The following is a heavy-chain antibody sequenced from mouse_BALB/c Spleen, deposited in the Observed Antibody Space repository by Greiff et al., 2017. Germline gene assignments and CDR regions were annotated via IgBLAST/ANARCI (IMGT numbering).Heavy chain of an antibody. CDR2: INPGSGGT. CDR3: ARQLGLLTD. J-gene: IGHJ3*01. Sequence: QVQLKQSGAELVRPGTSVKVSCKASGYAFTNYLIEWVKQRPGQGLEWIGVINPGSGGTNYNEKFKGKATLTADKSSSTAYMQLSSLTSDDSAVYFCARQLGLLTDWGQGTLVTVSA. D-gene: IGHD3-1*01. CDR1: GYAFTNYL. V-gene: IGHV1-54*01.